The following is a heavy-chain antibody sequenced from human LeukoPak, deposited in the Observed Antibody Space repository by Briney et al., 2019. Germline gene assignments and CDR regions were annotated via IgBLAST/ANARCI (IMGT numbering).Heavy chain of an antibody. D-gene: IGHD3-22*01. CDR3: ARVPMIVVAPMDV. V-gene: IGHV1-69*05. CDR2: IIPIFGTA. J-gene: IGHJ6*02. Sequence: GASVKVSCKASGGTFSSYAISWVRQAPGQGLEWMGGIIPIFGTANYAQKFQGRVTMTRDTSTSTVYMELSSLRSEDTAVYYCARVPMIVVAPMDVWGQGTTVTVSS. CDR1: GGTFSSYA.